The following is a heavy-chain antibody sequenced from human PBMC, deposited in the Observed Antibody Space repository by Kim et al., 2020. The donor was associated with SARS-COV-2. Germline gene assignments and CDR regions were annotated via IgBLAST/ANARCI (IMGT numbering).Heavy chain of an antibody. D-gene: IGHD6-19*01. CDR2: IDSDGSGSGI. Sequence: GGSLRLSCAASGFTFNKYWMHWVRQAPGKGLAWVSHIDSDGSGSGISYADSAKGRFTISRDNAKNTLYLQMNSMRAEDTAVYYCARDTMAMAGDFDYWGQGTLVTVSS. V-gene: IGHV3-74*01. CDR1: GFTFNKYW. J-gene: IGHJ4*02. CDR3: ARDTMAMAGDFDY.